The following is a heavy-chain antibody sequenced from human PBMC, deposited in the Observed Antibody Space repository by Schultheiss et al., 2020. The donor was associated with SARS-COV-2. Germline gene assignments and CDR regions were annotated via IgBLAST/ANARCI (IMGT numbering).Heavy chain of an antibody. J-gene: IGHJ4*02. Sequence: GESLKISCAASGFTFSSYAMHWVRQAPGKGLEWVAVISYDGSNKYYADSVKGRFTISRDNSKNTLYLQMNSLRAEDTAVYYCASLPIVGATYYFDYWGQGTLVTVSS. V-gene: IGHV3-30-3*02. CDR3: ASLPIVGATYYFDY. D-gene: IGHD1-26*01. CDR2: ISYDGSNK. CDR1: GFTFSSYA.